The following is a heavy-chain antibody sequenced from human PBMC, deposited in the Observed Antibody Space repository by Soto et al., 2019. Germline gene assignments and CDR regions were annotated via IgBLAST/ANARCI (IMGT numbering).Heavy chain of an antibody. J-gene: IGHJ2*01. CDR3: ARDEDYGGNYWYFDL. Sequence: QVQLVQSGAEVKKPGASVKVSCKASGYTFTKYGITWVRQAPGQGLEWMGWISAYNGHTNYGQNLEGRVTMTTDTSTSTAYMELRSLRSVDTAVYYCARDEDYGGNYWYFDLWGRGTLVTVSS. CDR1: GYTFTKYG. D-gene: IGHD4-17*01. V-gene: IGHV1-18*01. CDR2: ISAYNGHT.